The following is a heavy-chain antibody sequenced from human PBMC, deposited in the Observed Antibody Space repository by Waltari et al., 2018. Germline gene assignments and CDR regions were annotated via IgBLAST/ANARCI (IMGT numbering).Heavy chain of an antibody. V-gene: IGHV4-61*01. CDR2: ISYSAAT. CDR3: ARDSSSPDYCGMDV. Sequence: QVQLQESGPGLVKPSETLSLTCTVSGGSVSSGSYYWSWIRQPPGKGLEWIGYISYSAATNSNPSLKSRFTISVDTSQNQFSLKLSSVTAADTAVYYCARDSSSPDYCGMDVWGQGTTVTVSS. D-gene: IGHD6-6*01. J-gene: IGHJ6*02. CDR1: GGSVSSGSYY.